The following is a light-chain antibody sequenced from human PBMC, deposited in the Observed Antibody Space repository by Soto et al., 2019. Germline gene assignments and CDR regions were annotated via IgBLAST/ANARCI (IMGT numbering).Light chain of an antibody. CDR2: DAS. V-gene: IGKV1-33*01. CDR1: QDISNY. Sequence: DIPMTQSSSSLSTSVGDRVIITCQASQDISNYLNWYQQKPGKAPKLLIYDASNLETGVPSRFSGSGSGTDFTFTIISLQPEDISTYSCQQYGILPLTFCGGTKVKIK. J-gene: IGKJ4*01. CDR3: QQYGILPLT.